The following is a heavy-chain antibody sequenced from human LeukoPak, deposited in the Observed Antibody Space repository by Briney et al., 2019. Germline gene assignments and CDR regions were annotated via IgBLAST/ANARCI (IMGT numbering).Heavy chain of an antibody. J-gene: IGHJ6*03. CDR3: ARGPGSGSGSYYNLNYYYMDV. Sequence: GASVKVSCKASGCTFSSYAISWVRQAPGQGLGWMGGIIPTFGVANYAQKFQGRVTITEDESTSTAYMELRSLRSEDTAVYYCARGPGSGSGSYYNLNYYYMDVWGNGETVTISS. V-gene: IGHV1-69*13. CDR1: GCTFSSYA. CDR2: IIPTFGVA. D-gene: IGHD3-10*01.